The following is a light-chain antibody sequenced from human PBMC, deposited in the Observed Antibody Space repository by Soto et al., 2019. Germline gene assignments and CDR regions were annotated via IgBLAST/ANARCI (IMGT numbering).Light chain of an antibody. V-gene: IGKV1-13*02. Sequence: AIQLTQSPSSLSASVGDRVTITCRASQGISSALAWYQQKPGKAPKLLIYDASSLERGVPSRFSGSGSGTEFTLTISSLQPDDFATYYCQQYDTYSRTFGQGTKVDIK. CDR2: DAS. CDR1: QGISSA. CDR3: QQYDTYSRT. J-gene: IGKJ1*01.